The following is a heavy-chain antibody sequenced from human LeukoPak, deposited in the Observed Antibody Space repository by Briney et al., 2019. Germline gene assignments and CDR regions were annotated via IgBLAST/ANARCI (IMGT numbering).Heavy chain of an antibody. CDR3: VRHPSSFDWFRD. CDR2: IIPILTT. V-gene: IGHV1-69*04. CDR1: GATFNTDA. J-gene: IGHJ4*02. Sequence: ASVKVSCKAAGATFNTDAINWVRQAPGQGLQWMGRIIPILTTIYAPLFEDRLTITADKTTNTAYMELRSLTSDDTATYFCVRHPSSFDWFRDWGQGTLVTVSS. D-gene: IGHD3-9*01.